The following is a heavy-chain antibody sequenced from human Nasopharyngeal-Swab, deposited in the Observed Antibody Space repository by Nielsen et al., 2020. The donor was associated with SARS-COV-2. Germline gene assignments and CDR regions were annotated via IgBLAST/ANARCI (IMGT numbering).Heavy chain of an antibody. Sequence: ESLKISCAASGFTFSRYWMHWVRQAPGKGLVWVSRINSDGSSTIYVDSVKGRFTISRDDANNSLYLQMNSLRAGDTGVYYCARGGSSFPFDYWGPGTLVTVSS. CDR3: ARGGSSFPFDY. CDR2: INSDGSST. V-gene: IGHV3-74*01. D-gene: IGHD6-13*01. CDR1: GFTFSRYW. J-gene: IGHJ4*02.